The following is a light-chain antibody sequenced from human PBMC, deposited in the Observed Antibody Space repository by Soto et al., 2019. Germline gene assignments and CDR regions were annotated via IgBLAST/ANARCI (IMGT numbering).Light chain of an antibody. CDR1: QSLVHSEGIAY. CDR2: KVS. V-gene: IGKV2-30*02. Sequence: VVMTQSPLSLPVTFVDSASVPFRINQSLVHSEGIAYFSWFQQRPGRSPRRLIYKVSNRDSGVPARFSGSGSGTDFALKISRVEAEDVGVYYCMQGTHWPITFGQGTRLEIK. J-gene: IGKJ5*01. CDR3: MQGTHWPIT.